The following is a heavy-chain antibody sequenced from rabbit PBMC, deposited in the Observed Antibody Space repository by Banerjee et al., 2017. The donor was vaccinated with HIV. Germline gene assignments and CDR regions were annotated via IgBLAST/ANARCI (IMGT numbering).Heavy chain of an antibody. V-gene: IGHV1S40*01. J-gene: IGHJ4*01. CDR1: GFSFSSGYY. CDR3: ARGPAGYGAYGYAYFNL. Sequence: QSLEESGGDLVKPGASLTLTCTASGFSFSSGYYMCWVRQAPGNGLEWIACINAGRSGSTDYASWAKGRFTISKTSSTTVTLQMTSLTAADTATYFCARGPAGYGAYGYAYFNLWGQGTLVTVS. D-gene: IGHD6-1*01. CDR2: INAGRSGST.